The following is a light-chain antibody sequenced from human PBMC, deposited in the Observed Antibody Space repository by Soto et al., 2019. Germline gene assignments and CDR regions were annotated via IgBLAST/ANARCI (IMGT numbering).Light chain of an antibody. J-gene: IGKJ1*01. V-gene: IGKV3-15*01. CDR3: QQYGSSTWT. CDR2: DAS. Sequence: EIVMNQSPPTLSVSQGEGTTVSCRASQSVSSHLAWYQHKPGQAPRLLFYDASTRATGIPARFSGSGSGTEFTLTISRLEPEDFAVYYCQQYGSSTWTFGQGTKVDIK. CDR1: QSVSSH.